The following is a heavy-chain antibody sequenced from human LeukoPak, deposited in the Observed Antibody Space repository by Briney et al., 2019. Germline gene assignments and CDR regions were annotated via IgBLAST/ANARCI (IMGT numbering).Heavy chain of an antibody. CDR1: GFTFSNYA. CDR3: AKSYSSSWHYFDY. CDR2: IRSSGDGA. Sequence: GGSLRLSCAASGFTFSNYAMSWVRQAPGEGLEWVSTIRSSGDGAAYADSVKGRFTISRDNSKNTLYLQMNSLRAEDTAVFYCAKSYSSSWHYFDYWGQGTLVTVSS. J-gene: IGHJ4*02. D-gene: IGHD6-13*01. V-gene: IGHV3-23*01.